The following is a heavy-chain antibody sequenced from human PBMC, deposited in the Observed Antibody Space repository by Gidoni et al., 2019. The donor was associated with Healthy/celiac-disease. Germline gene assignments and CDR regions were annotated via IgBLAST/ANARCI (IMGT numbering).Heavy chain of an antibody. CDR1: GGSISSYY. Sequence: QVQLQESGPGLVKPSETLSLTCTVSGGSISSYYWSWIRQPPGKGLEWIGYIYYSGSTNYNPSLKSRVTISVDTSKNQFSLKLSSVTAADTAVYYCARLGAGKDYGAHIDYWGQGTLVTVSS. CDR3: ARLGAGKDYGAHIDY. D-gene: IGHD4-17*01. J-gene: IGHJ4*02. CDR2: IYYSGST. V-gene: IGHV4-59*08.